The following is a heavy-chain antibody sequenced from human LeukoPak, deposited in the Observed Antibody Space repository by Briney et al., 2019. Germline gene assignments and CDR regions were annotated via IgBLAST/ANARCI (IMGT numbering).Heavy chain of an antibody. D-gene: IGHD3-10*01. Sequence: SETLSLTCTVSGGSISSYYWSWIRQPPGKGLEWIGNIYNSGSTNYNPSLKSRVTISVDTSKNQFSLKLTSVTAADTAVYYCARQDYYYGSGSPFQHWGQGTLVTVSS. J-gene: IGHJ1*01. CDR3: ARQDYYYGSGSPFQH. CDR2: IYNSGST. V-gene: IGHV4-59*08. CDR1: GGSISSYY.